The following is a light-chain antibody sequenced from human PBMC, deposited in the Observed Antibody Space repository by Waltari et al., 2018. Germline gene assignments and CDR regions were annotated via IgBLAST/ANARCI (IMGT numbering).Light chain of an antibody. CDR2: DVS. Sequence: QSALTQPPSVYGSPGQSVTISCTGISTDVGGYDRVSWYQQSPGTAPKLMISDVSNRPSGVPDRFSGSKSGNTASLTISGLQAEDEADYYCNLYAGSSTLGVFGGGTKLTVL. V-gene: IGLV2-18*01. J-gene: IGLJ3*02. CDR1: STDVGGYDR. CDR3: NLYAGSSTLGV.